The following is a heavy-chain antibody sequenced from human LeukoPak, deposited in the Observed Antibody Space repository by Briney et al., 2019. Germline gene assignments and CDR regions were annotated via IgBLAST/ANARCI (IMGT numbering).Heavy chain of an antibody. D-gene: IGHD6-19*01. CDR2: IYYSGST. Sequence: PSETLSLTCAVYGGSFSGYYWSWIRQPPGKGLEWIGYIYYSGSTNYNPSLKSRVTISVDTSKNQFSLKLSSVTAADTAVYYCARPSSSGWYQIDYWGQGTLVTVSS. CDR3: ARPSSSGWYQIDY. V-gene: IGHV4-59*01. CDR1: GGSFSGYY. J-gene: IGHJ4*02.